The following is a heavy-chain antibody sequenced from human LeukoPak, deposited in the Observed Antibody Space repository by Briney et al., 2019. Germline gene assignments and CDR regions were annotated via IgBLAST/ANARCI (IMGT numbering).Heavy chain of an antibody. D-gene: IGHD2-2*02. J-gene: IGHJ4*02. CDR2: IYHSGST. Sequence: PSETLSLTCAVSGYSISSGYYWGWIRQPPGKGLEWIGSIYHSGSTYYNPSLQSRITILVDASKNQFSLKLSSVTAADTAVYYCARLYCGSTSCYSPFDYWGQGTLVTVSS. CDR1: GYSISSGYY. CDR3: ARLYCGSTSCYSPFDY. V-gene: IGHV4-38-2*01.